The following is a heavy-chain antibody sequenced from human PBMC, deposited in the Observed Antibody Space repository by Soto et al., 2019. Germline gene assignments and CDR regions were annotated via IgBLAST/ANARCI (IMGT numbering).Heavy chain of an antibody. J-gene: IGHJ6*02. CDR1: GGTFSSYA. D-gene: IGHD3-16*01. CDR2: IIPIFGTA. CDR3: ARNYRGGAHNKRSFGMDV. V-gene: IGHV1-69*13. Sequence: SVKVSCKASGGTFSSYAISWVRPAPGQGLEWMGGIIPIFGTANYAQKFQGRVTITADESTSTAYMKLSSLRSEDTAVYFCARNYRGGAHNKRSFGMDVRGQGTTVTVYS.